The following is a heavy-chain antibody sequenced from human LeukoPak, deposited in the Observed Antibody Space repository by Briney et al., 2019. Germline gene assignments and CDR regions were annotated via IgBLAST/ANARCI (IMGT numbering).Heavy chain of an antibody. V-gene: IGHV3-74*03. Sequence: AGSLSLSCVGPAFRFPDDWMHCVRQAPLKGLVWVSRITSEGSSTTYAESVKGRFIVSRYNAKSTLYLHMNSLRAEDTAVYYCARMYGLEHCGQGTLVTVSS. D-gene: IGHD2-8*01. J-gene: IGHJ4*02. CDR1: AFRFPDDW. CDR2: ITSEGSST. CDR3: ARMYGLEH.